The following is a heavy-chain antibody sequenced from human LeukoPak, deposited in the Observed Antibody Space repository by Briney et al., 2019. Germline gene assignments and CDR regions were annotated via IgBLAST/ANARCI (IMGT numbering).Heavy chain of an antibody. CDR1: GFTFSRYS. CDR3: ARDWEQLSD. V-gene: IGHV3-48*02. CDR2: ISSSSTSR. D-gene: IGHD6-6*01. Sequence: GGSLRLPCAASGFTFSRYSMNWVRQAPGKGLEWISYISSSSTSRYYADSVKGRLTISRDNAKNSLYLQMNSLRDEDTAVYYCARDWEQLSDWGQGTLVTVSS. J-gene: IGHJ4*02.